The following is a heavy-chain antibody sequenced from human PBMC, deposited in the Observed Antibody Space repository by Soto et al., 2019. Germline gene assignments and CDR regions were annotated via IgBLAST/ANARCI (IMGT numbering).Heavy chain of an antibody. V-gene: IGHV1-69*01. J-gene: IGHJ4*02. Sequence: QVQLVQSGAEVKGPGSSVKVSCKASGGTFNNYAINWVRQAPGQGLEGMGDISPMFGKANYAPKFQGRVKITADDSTATAYLELSSLRSEDTALYYCAREVEVHTPVFGFWGQGSLVTVSS. CDR3: AREVEVHTPVFGF. D-gene: IGHD2-2*01. CDR1: GGTFNNYA. CDR2: ISPMFGKA.